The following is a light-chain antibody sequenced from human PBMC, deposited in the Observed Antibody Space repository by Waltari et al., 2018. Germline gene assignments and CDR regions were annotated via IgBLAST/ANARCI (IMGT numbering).Light chain of an antibody. V-gene: IGLV1-40*01. J-gene: IGLJ3*02. CDR2: VNS. Sequence: QSGLTQPPSVSGAPGQRVTISCTGSRSNIGAGYDVHWYQLLPGTAPKLLIYVNSNRPSGVPDRFSGSKSGTSASLAITGLQAEDEADYYCQSYDSSLSGSVFGGGTKLTVL. CDR3: QSYDSSLSGSV. CDR1: RSNIGAGYD.